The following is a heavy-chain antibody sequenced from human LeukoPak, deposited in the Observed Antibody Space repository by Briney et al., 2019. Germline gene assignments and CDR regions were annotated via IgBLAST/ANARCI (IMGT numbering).Heavy chain of an antibody. V-gene: IGHV3-21*01. CDR2: ISSSTIYL. D-gene: IGHD3-16*01. CDR3: ARATIGGDLFHYYYYYYMDV. J-gene: IGHJ6*03. Sequence: KTGGSLRLSCAASGFIFSSYSMNWVRRAPGKGLEWVSSISSSTIYLYYADSVKGRFTISRDNAKNSLYLQMNSLRAEDTAVYYCARATIGGDLFHYYYYYYMDVWGKGTTVTISS. CDR1: GFIFSSYS.